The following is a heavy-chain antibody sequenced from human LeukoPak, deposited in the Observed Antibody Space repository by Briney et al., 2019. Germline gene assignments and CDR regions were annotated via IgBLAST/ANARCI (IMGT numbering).Heavy chain of an antibody. CDR2: IYYSGST. Sequence: SETLSLTCTVSGGSISSYYWSWIRQPPGKGLEWIGYIYYSGSTNYNPSLKSRVTISVDTSKNQFSLKLSSVTAADTAVYYCARDRRYSSTRDAFDIWGQGTMVTVSS. CDR3: ARDRRYSSTRDAFDI. CDR1: GGSISSYY. D-gene: IGHD6-13*01. J-gene: IGHJ3*02. V-gene: IGHV4-59*01.